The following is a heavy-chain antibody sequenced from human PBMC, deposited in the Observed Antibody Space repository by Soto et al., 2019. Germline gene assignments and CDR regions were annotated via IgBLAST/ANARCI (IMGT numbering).Heavy chain of an antibody. Sequence: ASVKVSCKASGYTFTGDYMHWVRQAPGQGLEWMGWINPNSGGTNYAQKFQGRITMTRDTSISTAYMELSRLRSDDTAVYYCARVQIGDFWSGYSDYYYYGMDVWGQGTTVTVSS. CDR2: INPNSGGT. V-gene: IGHV1-2*02. CDR1: GYTFTGDY. J-gene: IGHJ6*02. D-gene: IGHD3-3*01. CDR3: ARVQIGDFWSGYSDYYYYGMDV.